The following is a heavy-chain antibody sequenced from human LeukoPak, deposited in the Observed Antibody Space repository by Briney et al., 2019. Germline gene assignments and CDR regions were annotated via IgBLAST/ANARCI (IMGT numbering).Heavy chain of an antibody. CDR3: AKDPRIAAAGLYFDY. CDR1: GFTFSSYA. CDR2: ISGSGGST. D-gene: IGHD6-13*01. J-gene: IGHJ4*02. Sequence: GGSLRLSCAASGFTFSSYAMSWVRQAPGNGLEWVSAISGSGGSTYYADSVKGRFTISRDNSKNTLYLQMNSLRAEDTAVYYCAKDPRIAAAGLYFDYWGQGTLVTVSS. V-gene: IGHV3-23*01.